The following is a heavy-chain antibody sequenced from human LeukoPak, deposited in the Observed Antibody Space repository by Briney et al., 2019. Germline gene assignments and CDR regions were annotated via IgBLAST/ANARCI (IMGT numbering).Heavy chain of an antibody. CDR1: GFTFSSYW. CDR2: ISSSSSYI. V-gene: IGHV3-21*01. J-gene: IGHJ4*02. Sequence: GGSLRLSCAASGFTFSSYWMHWVRQAPGKGLEWVSSISSSSSYIYYADSVKGRFTISRDNAKNSLYLQMNSLRAEDTAVYYCARRGSGYTEPIDYWGQGTLVTVSS. D-gene: IGHD5-12*01. CDR3: ARRGSGYTEPIDY.